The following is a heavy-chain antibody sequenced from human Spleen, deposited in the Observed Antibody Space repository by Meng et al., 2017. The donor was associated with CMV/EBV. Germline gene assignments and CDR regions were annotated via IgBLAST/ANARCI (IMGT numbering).Heavy chain of an antibody. CDR1: GYTFTGYY. CDR3: ARALDGGSSYGY. CDR2: INPNSGGT. D-gene: IGHD5-18*01. Sequence: SCKASGYTFTGYYMHWVRQAPGQGLEWMGWINPNSGGTNYAQKFQGRVTMTRDTSISTAYMELSRLRSDDTAVYYCARALDGGSSYGYWGQGTLVTVSS. V-gene: IGHV1-2*02. J-gene: IGHJ4*02.